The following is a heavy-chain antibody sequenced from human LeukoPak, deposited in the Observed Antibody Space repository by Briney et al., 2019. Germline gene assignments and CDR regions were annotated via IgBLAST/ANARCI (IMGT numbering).Heavy chain of an antibody. CDR3: ARGIAAASERAFDI. CDR2: IYSSGST. CDR1: GGSISSYY. J-gene: IGHJ4*02. Sequence: PSETLSLTCTVSGGSISSYYWSRIRQPAGKGLEWIGRIYSSGSTDYNPSLKSRVTMSVDTSKNQFSLKMRSVTAADTAVYYCARGIAAASERAFDIWGQGTLVTVSS. D-gene: IGHD6-13*01. V-gene: IGHV4-4*07.